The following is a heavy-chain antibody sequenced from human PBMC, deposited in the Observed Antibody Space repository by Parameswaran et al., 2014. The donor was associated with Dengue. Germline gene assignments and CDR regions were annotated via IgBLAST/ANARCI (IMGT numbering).Heavy chain of an antibody. D-gene: IGHD3-22*01. CDR3: ARWGAPYYYDSSGYSYDY. Sequence: SWVRQAPGQGLEWMGWISAYNGNTNYAQKLQGRVTMTTDTSTSTAYMELRSLRSDDTAVYYCARWGAPYYYDSSGYSYDYWGQGTLVTVSS. J-gene: IGHJ4*02. V-gene: IGHV1-18*01. CDR2: ISAYNGNT.